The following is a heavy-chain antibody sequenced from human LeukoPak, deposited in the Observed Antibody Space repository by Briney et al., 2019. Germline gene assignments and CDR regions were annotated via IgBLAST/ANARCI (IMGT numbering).Heavy chain of an antibody. CDR1: GFTFSNYA. J-gene: IGHJ4*02. CDR3: ARDSGFSGAQRGEF. Sequence: GGSLRLSCAASGFTFSNYAMNWVRQAPGKGLEWVANIKQDGSEKYYVDSVKGRFTISRDNAKNSLYLQMNSLRAEDTAVYCCARDSGFSGAQRGEFWGQGTLVTVSS. D-gene: IGHD2/OR15-2a*01. V-gene: IGHV3-7*01. CDR2: IKQDGSEK.